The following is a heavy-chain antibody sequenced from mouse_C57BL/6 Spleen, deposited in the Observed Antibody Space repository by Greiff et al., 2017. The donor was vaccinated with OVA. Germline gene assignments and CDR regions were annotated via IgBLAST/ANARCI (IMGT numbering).Heavy chain of an antibody. Sequence: QVQLQQPGAELVRPGSSVKLSCKASGYTFTSYWMHWVKQRPIQGLEWIGNIDPSDSETHYNQKFKDKATLTVDKSSSTAYMQLSSLTSEDSAVYYCARGLLYYSKGYFDVWGTGTTVTVSS. CDR3: ARGLLYYSKGYFDV. J-gene: IGHJ1*03. CDR2: IDPSDSET. V-gene: IGHV1-52*01. CDR1: GYTFTSYW. D-gene: IGHD2-5*01.